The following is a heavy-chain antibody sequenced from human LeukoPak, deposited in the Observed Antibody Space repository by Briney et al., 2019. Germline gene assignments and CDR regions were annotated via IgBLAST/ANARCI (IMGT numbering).Heavy chain of an antibody. CDR3: ARRKRWLQFSFDP. D-gene: IGHD5-24*01. CDR2: IYHSGIT. V-gene: IGHV4-38-2*01. Sequence: SETLSLTCAVSGYSISSGYYWGCIRQPPGKGLEWIGSIYHSGITYYNPSLKSRVTISVDTSKNQFSLKLSSVTAADTAVYYCARRKRWLQFSFDPWGQGTLVTVSS. J-gene: IGHJ5*02. CDR1: GYSISSGYY.